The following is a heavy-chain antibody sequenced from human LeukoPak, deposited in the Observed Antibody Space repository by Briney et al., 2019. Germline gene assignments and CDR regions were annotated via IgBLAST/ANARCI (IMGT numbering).Heavy chain of an antibody. D-gene: IGHD4-17*01. J-gene: IGHJ4*02. V-gene: IGHV3-33*08. CDR1: GFTFSSYW. CDR3: ATAMTTVIRFDY. CDR2: IWYDGSNK. Sequence: GGSLRLSCAASGFTFSSYWMSWVRQAPGKGLEWVAVIWYDGSNKYYADSVKGRFTISRDNSKNTLYLQMNSLRAEDTAVYYCATAMTTVIRFDYWGQGTLVTVSS.